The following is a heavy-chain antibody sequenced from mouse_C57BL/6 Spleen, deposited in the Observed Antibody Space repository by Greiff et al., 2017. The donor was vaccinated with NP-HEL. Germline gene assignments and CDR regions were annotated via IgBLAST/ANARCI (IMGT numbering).Heavy chain of an antibody. Sequence: EVKLVESGGDLVKPGGSLKLSCAASGFTFSSYGMSWVRQTPDKRLEWVATISSGGSYTYYPDSVKGRFTISRDNAKNTLYLQMSSLKSEDTAMYYCARRGGGNSNYAMDYWGQGTSVTVSS. V-gene: IGHV5-6*02. CDR2: ISSGGSYT. CDR1: GFTFSSYG. J-gene: IGHJ4*01. D-gene: IGHD2-1*01. CDR3: ARRGGGNSNYAMDY.